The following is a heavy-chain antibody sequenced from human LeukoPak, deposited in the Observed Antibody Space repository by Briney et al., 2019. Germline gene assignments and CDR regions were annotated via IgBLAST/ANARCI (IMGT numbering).Heavy chain of an antibody. CDR2: ISSSGNTT. D-gene: IGHD3-22*01. CDR1: GFTFSDNY. J-gene: IGHJ4*02. CDR3: VRDLYRIVVVPHYFDY. V-gene: IGHV3-11*04. Sequence: PGGSLRLSCAASGFTFSDNYMSWIRQAPGKGLEWVSYISSSGNTTYNADSVKGRFSITRDNAKNSLYLQVNSLRAEDTAVYYCVRDLYRIVVVPHYFDYWGQGTLVTVSS.